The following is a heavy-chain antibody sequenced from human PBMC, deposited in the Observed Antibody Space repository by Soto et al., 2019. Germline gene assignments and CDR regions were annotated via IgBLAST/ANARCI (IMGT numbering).Heavy chain of an antibody. J-gene: IGHJ3*02. V-gene: IGHV3-7*01. D-gene: IGHD6-19*01. Sequence: EEQWVESGGGLVQPGGSLRLSCAASGFSFSYYWMSWVRQAPGKGLEWVANIKQDGSEKNYVDSVKGRFTISRDNTKNSLYLQMNSLRAVDTAVYYCASHHYSSGWGFAPLHIWGHGTMVTVSS. CDR1: GFSFSYYW. CDR3: ASHHYSSGWGFAPLHI. CDR2: IKQDGSEK.